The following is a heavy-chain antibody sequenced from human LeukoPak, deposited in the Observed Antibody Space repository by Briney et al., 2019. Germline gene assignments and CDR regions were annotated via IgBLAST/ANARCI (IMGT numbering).Heavy chain of an antibody. J-gene: IGHJ4*02. CDR1: GFTFSSYS. CDR3: ARDLSSGNPGGFDY. V-gene: IGHV3-48*04. CDR2: ISSSSSTI. D-gene: IGHD3-3*01. Sequence: GGSLRLSCAASGFTFSSYSMNWVRQAPGKGLEWVSYISSSSSTIYYADSVKGRFTISRDNAKNSLDLQMNSLTVDDTAVYFCARDLSSGNPGGFDYWGQGTLVTVSS.